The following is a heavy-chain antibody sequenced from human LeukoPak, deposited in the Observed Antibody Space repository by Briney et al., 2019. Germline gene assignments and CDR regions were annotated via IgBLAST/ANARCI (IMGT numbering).Heavy chain of an antibody. Sequence: PSGGSLRLSCAASGFTFSSYAMSWVRQAPGKGLEWVSAISGSGGSTYYAYSVKGRFTISRDNSTNTLYLQMNSPRAEDTAVYYCAKASAMIVVVSKHFDYWGQGTLVTVSS. CDR1: GFTFSSYA. D-gene: IGHD3-22*01. V-gene: IGHV3-23*01. CDR3: AKASAMIVVVSKHFDY. J-gene: IGHJ4*02. CDR2: ISGSGGST.